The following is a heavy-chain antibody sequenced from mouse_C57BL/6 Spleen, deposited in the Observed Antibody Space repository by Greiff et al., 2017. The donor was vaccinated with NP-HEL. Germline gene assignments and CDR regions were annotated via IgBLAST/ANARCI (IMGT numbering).Heavy chain of an antibody. Sequence: QVQLKQSGAELARPGASVKLSCKASGYTFTSYGISWVKQRTGQGLEWIGEIYPRSGNTYYNEKFKGKATLTADKSSSTAYMELRSLTSEDSAVYFCARDYYGREGYAMDYWGQGTSVTVSS. V-gene: IGHV1-81*01. CDR1: GYTFTSYG. D-gene: IGHD1-1*01. CDR3: ARDYYGREGYAMDY. CDR2: IYPRSGNT. J-gene: IGHJ4*01.